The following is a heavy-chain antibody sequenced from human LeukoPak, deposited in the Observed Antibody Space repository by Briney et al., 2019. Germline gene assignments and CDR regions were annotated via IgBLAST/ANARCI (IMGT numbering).Heavy chain of an antibody. J-gene: IGHJ4*02. CDR1: GYTFTGYY. D-gene: IGHD1-26*01. CDR2: INPNSGGT. CDR3: ARHISSGGTYAHFDY. V-gene: IGHV1-2*02. Sequence: ASVKVSCKASGYTFTGYYMHWVRQAPGQGLEWTGWINPNSGGTNYAQKFQGRVTMTRDTSISTAHMELSRLRSDDTAVYYCARHISSGGTYAHFDYWGQGTLVTVSS.